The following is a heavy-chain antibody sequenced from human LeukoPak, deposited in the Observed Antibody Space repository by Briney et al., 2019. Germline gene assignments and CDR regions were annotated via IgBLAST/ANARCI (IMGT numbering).Heavy chain of an antibody. CDR3: AREMATISFHFDY. Sequence: GASVKVSCKASGYTFTGYYMHWVRQAPGQGLEWMGRINPNSGGTNYAQKFQGRVTMTRDTSISTVYMELSRLRSDDTAVYYCAREMATISFHFDYWGQGTLVTVSS. CDR1: GYTFTGYY. D-gene: IGHD5-24*01. V-gene: IGHV1-2*06. J-gene: IGHJ4*02. CDR2: INPNSGGT.